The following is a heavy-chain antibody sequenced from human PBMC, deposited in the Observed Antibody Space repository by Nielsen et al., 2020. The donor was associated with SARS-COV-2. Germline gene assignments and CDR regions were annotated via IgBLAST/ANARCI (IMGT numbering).Heavy chain of an antibody. CDR2: ISYDGSNK. Sequence: GESLKISCAASGFTFSSYAMHWVRQAPGKGLEWVAVISYDGSNKYYADSVKGRFTISRDNSKNTLYLQMNSLRAEDTAVYYCAKDMVRGVITNFDYWGQGTLVTVSS. CDR3: AKDMVRGVITNFDY. V-gene: IGHV3-30-3*02. D-gene: IGHD3-10*01. CDR1: GFTFSSYA. J-gene: IGHJ4*02.